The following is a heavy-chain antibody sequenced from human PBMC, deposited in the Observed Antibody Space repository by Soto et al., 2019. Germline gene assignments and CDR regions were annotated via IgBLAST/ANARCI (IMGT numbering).Heavy chain of an antibody. CDR3: AKEDDYGDYEHDVFDF. CDR2: ISGSGAGT. Sequence: GGSLRLSCAASGFIYTTYAMSWVRQAPGKGLEWVSTISGSGAGTYYTDSVKGRFTISRDNSKNTLYLQMDSLRAEDTAFYYCAKEDDYGDYEHDVFDFWGQGTMVTVSS. J-gene: IGHJ3*01. V-gene: IGHV3-23*01. CDR1: GFIYTTYA. D-gene: IGHD4-17*01.